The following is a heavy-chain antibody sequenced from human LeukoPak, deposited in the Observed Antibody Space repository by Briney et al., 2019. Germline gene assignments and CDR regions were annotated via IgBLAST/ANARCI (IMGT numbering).Heavy chain of an antibody. Sequence: SETLSLTCTVSGGSISSSSWTWIRQPAGKGLEWTGRVYPSGSTNYNSSLESRITVSLDTSKNQFSLKLSSVTAADTAVYYCARDRAGYCGGDCYSFWGQGTLVTVSS. V-gene: IGHV4-4*07. CDR2: VYPSGST. CDR1: GGSISSSS. J-gene: IGHJ4*02. D-gene: IGHD2-21*02. CDR3: ARDRAGYCGGDCYSF.